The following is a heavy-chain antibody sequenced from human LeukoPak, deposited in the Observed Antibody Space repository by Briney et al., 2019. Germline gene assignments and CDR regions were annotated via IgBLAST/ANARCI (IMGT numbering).Heavy chain of an antibody. CDR3: ALPFRGYTYGASGGGADY. Sequence: ASVKVSCKASGYTFTSYYIHWVRQAPGQGLEWMGVINSEGGSTTYAQKFQGRVTVTRDTSTSTVYMELGSLRFEDTAMYYCALPFRGYTYGASGGGADYWGQGTLVTVSS. CDR2: INSEGGST. CDR1: GYTFTSYY. J-gene: IGHJ4*02. V-gene: IGHV1-46*01. D-gene: IGHD5-18*01.